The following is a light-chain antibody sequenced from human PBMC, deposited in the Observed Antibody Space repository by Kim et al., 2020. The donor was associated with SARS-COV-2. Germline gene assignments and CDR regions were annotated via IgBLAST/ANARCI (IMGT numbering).Light chain of an antibody. J-gene: IGKJ4*01. CDR1: QSVSSTY. CDR2: GTS. Sequence: ELVLTQSPGTLSLSPGERATLSCRASQSVSSTYLAWYQQKPGQAPKILIYGTSSRATGIPDRFSGSGSGTDFTLTISRLEPEDFAVYYCQQYGSSPLTFGGGTKVDIK. CDR3: QQYGSSPLT. V-gene: IGKV3-20*01.